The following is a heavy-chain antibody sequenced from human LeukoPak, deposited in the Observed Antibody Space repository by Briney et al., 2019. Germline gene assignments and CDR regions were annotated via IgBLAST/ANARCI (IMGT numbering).Heavy chain of an antibody. CDR3: ARDGAPGVVVAATVLDY. J-gene: IGHJ4*02. V-gene: IGHV3-30-3*01. Sequence: PGRPLRLSCAASGFTFSSYAMHWVRQAPGKGLEWVAVISYDGSNKYYADSVKGRFTISRDNSKNTLYLQMNSLRAEDTAVYYCARDGAPGVVVAATVLDYWGQGTLVTVSS. CDR2: ISYDGSNK. D-gene: IGHD2-15*01. CDR1: GFTFSSYA.